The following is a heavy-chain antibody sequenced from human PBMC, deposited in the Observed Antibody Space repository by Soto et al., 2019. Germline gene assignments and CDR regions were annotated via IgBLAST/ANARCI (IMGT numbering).Heavy chain of an antibody. V-gene: IGHV3-33*01. J-gene: IGHJ4*01. CDR3: ASAFCTNGVCYPCFAS. CDR1: GFTFGTYA. Sequence: PGGSLRLSWAASGFTFGTYAMHWFRQAPCTGVVAMAVVDSDGSTRNQAGAPKGRFTISRENSKSTLPLQMTSLRAADPAVYYCASAFCTNGVCYPCFASWGHGSLVTVSS. D-gene: IGHD2-8*01. CDR2: VDSDGSTR.